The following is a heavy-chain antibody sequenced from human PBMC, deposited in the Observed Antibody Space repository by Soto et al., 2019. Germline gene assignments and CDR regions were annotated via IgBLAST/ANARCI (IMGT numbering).Heavy chain of an antibody. CDR3: ARDLGGLSTPNYYYYYGMDV. Sequence: ASVKVSCKASGYTFTSYGISWVRQAPGQGLEWMGWISAYNGNTNYAQKLQGRVTMTTDTSTSTAYMELRSLRSDDTAVYYCARDLGGLSTPNYYYYYGMDVWGQGTAVTVS. CDR1: GYTFTSYG. V-gene: IGHV1-18*04. D-gene: IGHD3-10*01. CDR2: ISAYNGNT. J-gene: IGHJ6*02.